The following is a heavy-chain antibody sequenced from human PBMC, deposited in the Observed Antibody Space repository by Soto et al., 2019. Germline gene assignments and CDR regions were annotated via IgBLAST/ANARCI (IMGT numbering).Heavy chain of an antibody. D-gene: IGHD3-3*01. V-gene: IGHV3-30*03. Sequence: QVQLVESGGGVVQSGRSLRLSCVTSGFRFGDYAMHWVRQAPGKGLEWVAVISYDGRHTYYADSVKGRFTISRDNSRNTLSLQMNSLRDDTAVYYWARDRVWSGMRAYGMDVWGRGTTVTVSS. CDR3: ARDRVWSGMRAYGMDV. CDR1: GFRFGDYA. J-gene: IGHJ6*02. CDR2: ISYDGRHT.